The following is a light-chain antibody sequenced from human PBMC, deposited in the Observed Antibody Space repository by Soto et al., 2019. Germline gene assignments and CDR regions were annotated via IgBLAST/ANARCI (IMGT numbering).Light chain of an antibody. V-gene: IGLV2-8*01. CDR3: TSYAGSNSHV. Sequence: QSALTQPPSASGSPGQSVTISCTGTSSDIGGYTYVSWYQHHPGKAPKLMIYEVSKRPSGVPDRFSGSKSGNTASLTVSGLQAEDETDYYCTSYAGSNSHVFGTGTKVTVL. CDR1: SSDIGGYTY. CDR2: EVS. J-gene: IGLJ1*01.